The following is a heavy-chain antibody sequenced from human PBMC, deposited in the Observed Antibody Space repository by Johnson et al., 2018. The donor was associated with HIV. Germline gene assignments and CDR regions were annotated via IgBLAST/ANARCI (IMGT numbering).Heavy chain of an antibody. CDR1: GITVSSSY. V-gene: IGHV3-9*01. CDR2: ISWNSGNI. J-gene: IGHJ3*01. Sequence: VQLVESGGGLVQPGGSLRLSCAASGITVSSSYMSWVRQAPGKGLEWVSGISWNSGNIGYADSVKGRFTISRDNAKNSLYLQMNSLRAEDTAVYYCARGVAMIVFWGQGTMVTVSS. CDR3: ARGVAMIVF. D-gene: IGHD3-22*01.